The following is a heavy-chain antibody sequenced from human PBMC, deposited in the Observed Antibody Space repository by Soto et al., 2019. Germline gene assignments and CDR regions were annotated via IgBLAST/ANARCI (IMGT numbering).Heavy chain of an antibody. CDR1: GYSFTDYW. CDR2: IHPDDSTI. D-gene: IGHD2-21*01. Sequence: GESLKISCQGSGYSFTDYWIAWVRHMPGKGLESMGIIHPDDSTIKYSPSFEGQVTISADRSINTAYLQWSSLEASDTAIYYCARTSIAGIRGFFDYWGQGTLVTVPQ. V-gene: IGHV5-51*01. CDR3: ARTSIAGIRGFFDY. J-gene: IGHJ4*02.